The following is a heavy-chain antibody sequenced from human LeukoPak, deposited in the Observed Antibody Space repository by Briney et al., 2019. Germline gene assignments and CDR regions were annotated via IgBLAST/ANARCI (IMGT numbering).Heavy chain of an antibody. D-gene: IGHD3-9*01. CDR3: AREKVDILTGSIYYYYGMDV. V-gene: IGHV3-30-3*01. CDR2: ISYDGSNK. Sequence: GGSLRLSCAASGFTFSSYAMHWVRQAPGEGLEWVAVISYDGSNKYYADSVKGRFTISRDNSKTPLYLQMNSLRAEDTAVYYCAREKVDILTGSIYYYYGMDVWGQGTTVTVSS. CDR1: GFTFSSYA. J-gene: IGHJ6*02.